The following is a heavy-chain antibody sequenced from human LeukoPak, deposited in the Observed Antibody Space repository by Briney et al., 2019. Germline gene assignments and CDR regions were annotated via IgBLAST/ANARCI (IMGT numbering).Heavy chain of an antibody. Sequence: PGGSLRLSCAASGFTFSTYAMSWVRQAPGKGLEWVSGVNGNGGSTPYADSVKGRFTIFRDNSKNTVYLQMNSLRVEDTAVYYWAKSLSGVCDYWGKEPVVTVSS. V-gene: IGHV3-23*01. J-gene: IGHJ4*02. CDR1: GFTFSTYA. CDR3: AKSLSGVCDY. CDR2: VNGNGGST. D-gene: IGHD3-16*02.